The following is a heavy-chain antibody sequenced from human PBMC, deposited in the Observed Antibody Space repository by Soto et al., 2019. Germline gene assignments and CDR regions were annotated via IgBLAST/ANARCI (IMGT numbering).Heavy chain of an antibody. V-gene: IGHV1-18*01. CDR3: ATRSPAFDY. J-gene: IGHJ4*02. CDR1: GYTFTTFG. CDR2: ISTSKGNT. Sequence: GASVKVSCTTSGYTFTTFGISWVRQAPGQGLEWMGWISTSKGNTNYAQKFQGRVTMTTDTSTSTAYMELRSLRSDDTAVYFCATRSPAFDYWGQGNLVTVSS.